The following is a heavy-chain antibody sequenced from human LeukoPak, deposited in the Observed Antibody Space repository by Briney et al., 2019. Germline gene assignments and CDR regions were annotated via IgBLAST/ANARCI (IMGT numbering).Heavy chain of an antibody. Sequence: SETLSLTCTVCFGSINSYYWRWIRQPPGKGLEWIGYIYYSGSTNYNPSLKSRVTISVDTSKNQFSPKLSSVTAADTAIYYCARGTRINYFDDWRQGTLVTVSS. V-gene: IGHV4-59*08. CDR1: FGSINSYY. CDR3: ARGTRINYFDD. CDR2: IYYSGST. J-gene: IGHJ4*02. D-gene: IGHD2/OR15-2a*01.